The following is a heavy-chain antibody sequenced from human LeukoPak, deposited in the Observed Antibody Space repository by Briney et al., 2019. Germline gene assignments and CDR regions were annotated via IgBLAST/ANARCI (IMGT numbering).Heavy chain of an antibody. Sequence: GGSLRLSCAASGFTFSSYAMSWVRQAPGKGLEWVSAISGSGGSTYYADSVKGRFTISRDNSKNTLYLQMNSLRAEDTAVYYCAGDRNSDWYSPLDYWGQGSQVTVSP. CDR3: AGDRNSDWYSPLDY. D-gene: IGHD6-19*01. V-gene: IGHV3-23*01. CDR1: GFTFSSYA. J-gene: IGHJ4*02. CDR2: ISGSGGST.